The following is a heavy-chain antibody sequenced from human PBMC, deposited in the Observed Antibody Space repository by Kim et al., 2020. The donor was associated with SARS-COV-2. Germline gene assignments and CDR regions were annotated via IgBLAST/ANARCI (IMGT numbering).Heavy chain of an antibody. CDR3: AKGYGGTI. J-gene: IGHJ6*02. Sequence: SSIYIHYADSVKGRFTVSRDNAKNSLYLHLNSLRADDTAVYYCAKGYGGTIWGQGTTVTVSS. CDR2: SSIYI. D-gene: IGHD4-17*01. V-gene: IGHV3-21*01.